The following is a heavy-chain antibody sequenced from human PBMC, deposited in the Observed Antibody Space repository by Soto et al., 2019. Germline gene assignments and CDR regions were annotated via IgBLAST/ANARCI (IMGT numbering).Heavy chain of an antibody. CDR1: GADINTYS. CDR3: ARDREDGYNLYYGMDV. J-gene: IGHJ6*02. D-gene: IGHD1-1*01. V-gene: IGHV4-4*07. Sequence: SETLSLTCSVSGADINTYSWTWIRQPAGKGLEWIGRIYTSASINYNPSLRGRVTLSVDTSTNQVSLKLASVTAADTAVYYCARDREDGYNLYYGMDVWGQGNTVTVSS. CDR2: IYTSASI.